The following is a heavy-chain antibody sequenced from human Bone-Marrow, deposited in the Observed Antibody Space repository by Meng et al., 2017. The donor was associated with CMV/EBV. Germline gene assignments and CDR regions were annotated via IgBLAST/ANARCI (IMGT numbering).Heavy chain of an antibody. D-gene: IGHD6-19*01. V-gene: IGHV3-53*01. CDR3: ARTDGWGSGWPQNYYYYGMDV. Sequence: GGSLRLSCAASGFTFSDYYMSWVRPAPGKGLEWVSVIYSGGSTYYADSVKGRFTISRDNSKNTLYLQMNSLRAEDTDVYYCARTDGWGSGWPQNYYYYGMDVWGQGHTVNVAS. J-gene: IGHJ6*02. CDR1: GFTFSDYY. CDR2: IYSGGST.